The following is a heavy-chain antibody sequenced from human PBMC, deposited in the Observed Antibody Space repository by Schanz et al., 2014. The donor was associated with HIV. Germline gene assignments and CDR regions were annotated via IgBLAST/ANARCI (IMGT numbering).Heavy chain of an antibody. CDR1: GFTFSSYG. V-gene: IGHV3-48*04. CDR2: ISSSGNTI. D-gene: IGHD4-4*01. CDR3: AKEAVTTCFDY. J-gene: IGHJ4*02. Sequence: VQLVESGGGVVQPGRSLRLSCAASGFTFSSYGMHWVRQAPGKGLEWVAYISSSGNTINYADSVKGRFTISRDNAKNSPYLQMNSLRAEDTAVYYCAKEAVTTCFDYWGQGTLVTVSS.